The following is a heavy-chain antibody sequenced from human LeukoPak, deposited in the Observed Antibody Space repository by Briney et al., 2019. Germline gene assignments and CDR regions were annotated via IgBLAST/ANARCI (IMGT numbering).Heavy chain of an antibody. Sequence: SETLSLTCTDSGGSISTYYWSWIRQHPGKGLEWIGHIFHNGNTNYNPPLKSRVTISVDTSKNQFSLHMSSVTAADTAVYYCARDLTGGGMRPTDYWGQGTLVIVSS. CDR1: GGSISTYY. CDR3: ARDLTGGGMRPTDY. D-gene: IGHD7-27*01. V-gene: IGHV4-59*01. CDR2: IFHNGNT. J-gene: IGHJ4*02.